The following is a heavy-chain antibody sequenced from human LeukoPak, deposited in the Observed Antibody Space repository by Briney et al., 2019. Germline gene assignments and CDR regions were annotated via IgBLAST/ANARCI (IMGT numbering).Heavy chain of an antibody. J-gene: IGHJ4*02. CDR3: AKDPWGIVGASGY. Sequence: GGSLRLSCAVSGFTFSSYAMSWVRQAPGKGLEWVSAISGSGGSTYYADSVKGRFTVSRDNSKNTLYPQMNSLRAEDTAVYYCAKDPWGIVGASGYWGQGTLVTVSS. CDR2: ISGSGGST. CDR1: GFTFSSYA. V-gene: IGHV3-23*01. D-gene: IGHD1-26*01.